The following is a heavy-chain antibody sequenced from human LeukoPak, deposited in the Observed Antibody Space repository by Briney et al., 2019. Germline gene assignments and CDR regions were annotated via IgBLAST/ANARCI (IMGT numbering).Heavy chain of an antibody. V-gene: IGHV1-2*02. D-gene: IGHD2-2*01. CDR2: INPNSGGT. CDR1: GYTFTFYY. Sequence: ASVNLSFTSSGYTFTFYYMHWGRHAPAQGLELKGVINPNSGGTNYAQKFQGRVNMTRDTYISTAYTELRRLRSEDTAVYYCARRYCSSTSWYVTWFDPWGEGTLVTVS. CDR3: ARRYCSSTSWYVTWFDP. J-gene: IGHJ5*02.